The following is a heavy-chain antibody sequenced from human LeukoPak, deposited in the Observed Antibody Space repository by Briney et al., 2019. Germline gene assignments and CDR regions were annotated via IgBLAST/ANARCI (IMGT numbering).Heavy chain of an antibody. J-gene: IGHJ4*02. CDR1: GYTFTSYG. CDR2: IIAYNANT. CDR3: ARVAYYASSGYIPEGY. D-gene: IGHD3-22*01. V-gene: IGHV1-18*01. Sequence: GASVKVSCKASGYTFTSYGISWVRQAPGQGPEWMGWIIAYNANTNYAQKLQGRVTMTTDTSTSTAYMELRSLRSDDTAVYYCARVAYYASSGYIPEGYWGQGTLVTVSS.